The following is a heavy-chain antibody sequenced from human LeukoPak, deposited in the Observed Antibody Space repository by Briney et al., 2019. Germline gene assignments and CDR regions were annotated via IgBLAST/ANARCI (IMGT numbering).Heavy chain of an antibody. CDR1: GGSMSTYY. CDR3: ARRSWYVDY. J-gene: IGHJ4*02. D-gene: IGHD6-13*01. V-gene: IGHV4-59*01. CDR2: IYDSLGT. Sequence: ASETLSLTCTVSGGSMSTYYWSWIRQPPGKGLEWIGYIYDSLGTDYNPSLKSRVTISVDMSKNQFSLKLASVTAADTAVYYCARRSWYVDYWGQGTLVTVSS.